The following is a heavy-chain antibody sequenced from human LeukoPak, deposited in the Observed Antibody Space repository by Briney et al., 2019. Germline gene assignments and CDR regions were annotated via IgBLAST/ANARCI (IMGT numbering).Heavy chain of an antibody. CDR2: IYYSGST. Sequence: PSETLSLTCTVSGGSISSYYWSWIRQPPGKGLEWIGYIYYSGSTNYNPSLKSRVTISVDTSKNQSSLKLSSVTAADTAVYYCARDLGVGSDYWGQGTLVTVSS. J-gene: IGHJ4*02. V-gene: IGHV4-59*01. CDR1: GGSISSYY. D-gene: IGHD2-8*01. CDR3: ARDLGVGSDY.